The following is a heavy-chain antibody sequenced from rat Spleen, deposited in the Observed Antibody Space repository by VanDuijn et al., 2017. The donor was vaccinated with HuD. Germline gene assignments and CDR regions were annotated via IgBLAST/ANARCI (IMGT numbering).Heavy chain of an antibody. J-gene: IGHJ3*01. Sequence: EVQLVESGGGLVQPGRSLKLSCVASGFTFSIYWMTWIRQAPGKGLEWVASITNTGDSTYYPDSVKGRFTISRDNAKSTLFLQMNSLRSEDTATYYCARPLDHYFDVYWFAYWGQGTLVTVSS. CDR2: ITNTGDST. CDR1: GFTFSIYW. V-gene: IGHV5-31*01. D-gene: IGHD1-12*01. CDR3: ARPLDHYFDVYWFAY.